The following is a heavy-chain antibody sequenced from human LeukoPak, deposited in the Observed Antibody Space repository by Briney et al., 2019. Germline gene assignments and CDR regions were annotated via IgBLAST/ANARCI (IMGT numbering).Heavy chain of an antibody. CDR2: ISSNGGSK. CDR3: ARAAPGNYNDY. Sequence: GGSLRLSCAASGFTFSSYAMHWVRQAPGKGLEYVSAISSNGGSKYYANSVKGRFTISRDNSKNTLYLQMGSLRAEDMAVYYCARAAPGNYNDYWGQGTLVTVSS. V-gene: IGHV3-64*01. CDR1: GFTFSSYA. J-gene: IGHJ4*02.